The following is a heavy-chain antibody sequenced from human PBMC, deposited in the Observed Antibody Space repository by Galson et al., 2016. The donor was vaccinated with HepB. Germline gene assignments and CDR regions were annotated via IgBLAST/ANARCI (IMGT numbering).Heavy chain of an antibody. CDR3: ARLPNNYYDSSCYRSDACDI. Sequence: QSGAEVKKPGESLRISCKGSGYSFTSYWISRVRQMPGKGLEWMGRIDPSDSYTNYSPSFQGHVTISADKSISTAYLQWSSLKASDTAMYYCARLPNNYYDSSCYRSDACDIWGQGTMVTVSS. D-gene: IGHD3-22*01. J-gene: IGHJ3*02. CDR2: IDPSDSYT. V-gene: IGHV5-10-1*01. CDR1: GYSFTSYW.